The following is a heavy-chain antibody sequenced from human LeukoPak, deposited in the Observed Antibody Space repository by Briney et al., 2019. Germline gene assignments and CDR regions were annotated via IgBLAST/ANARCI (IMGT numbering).Heavy chain of an antibody. CDR2: ISGGGDGT. D-gene: IGHD3-3*01. Sequence: GGSLRLSCAASRFTFSSYAMTWVRQTPGMGLEWVSAISGGGDGTYYADSVKGRFTISRDNSKNTPYLQMNSLRAADTAIYYCAKVSPTILYDSRGWFDPWGQGTLVTVSS. CDR1: RFTFSSYA. J-gene: IGHJ5*02. CDR3: AKVSPTILYDSRGWFDP. V-gene: IGHV3-23*01.